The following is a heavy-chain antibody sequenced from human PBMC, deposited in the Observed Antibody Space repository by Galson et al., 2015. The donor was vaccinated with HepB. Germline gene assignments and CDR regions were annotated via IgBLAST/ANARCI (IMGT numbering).Heavy chain of an antibody. Sequence: SVKVSCKASGYTFTSYYIHWVRQAPGQGLEWMGIIDPSGGYTNYAQRFQGRVTMTRDTSTSTAYMELSSLRSEDTAVYYCARSSNYYDSSGYSWFDPWGQGTLVTVSS. CDR1: GYTFTSYY. V-gene: IGHV1-46*01. D-gene: IGHD3-22*01. CDR3: ARSSNYYDSSGYSWFDP. J-gene: IGHJ5*02. CDR2: IDPSGGYT.